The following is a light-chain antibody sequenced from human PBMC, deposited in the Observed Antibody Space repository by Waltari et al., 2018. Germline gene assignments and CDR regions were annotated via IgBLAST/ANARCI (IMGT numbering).Light chain of an antibody. CDR2: DAS. J-gene: IGKJ2*01. V-gene: IGKV3-11*01. CDR1: QSVGRS. CDR3: QQRSVWPPT. Sequence: EIVLTQSPATLSVSPGEGATLSCRVSQSVGRSLAWIQQKPGQAPRLVIYDASFSATGIPTRFSGSGSGTDFTLTISSLEAEDFAIYYCQQRSVWPPTFGRGTKLEI.